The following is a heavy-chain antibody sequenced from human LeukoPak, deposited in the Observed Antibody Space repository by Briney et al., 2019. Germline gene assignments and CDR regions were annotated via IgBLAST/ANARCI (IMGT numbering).Heavy chain of an antibody. CDR3: ASAKFDY. J-gene: IGHJ4*02. CDR1: GFTFCRYS. V-gene: IGHV3-48*04. CDR2: ITNSSNNI. Sequence: GGSLRLSCAASGFTFCRYSMNWVRQAPGKGLEWVSYITNSSNNIYYADSVKGRFTVSRDNAKNSLYLQMNSLRAEDTAVYYCASAKFDYWGQGTLVTVSS.